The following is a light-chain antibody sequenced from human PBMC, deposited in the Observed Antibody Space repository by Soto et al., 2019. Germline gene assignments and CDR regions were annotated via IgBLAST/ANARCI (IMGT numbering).Light chain of an antibody. Sequence: EIVLTQSPGTLSLSPGERATLSCRASQSVSSSYLAWYQQKPGQAPRLLISGASSRATGISDRLSGSGSGTDFTLTLSRLEPEDFAVYYCQQYGSSTITFGQGTRLEIK. CDR3: QQYGSSTIT. CDR2: GAS. CDR1: QSVSSSY. J-gene: IGKJ5*01. V-gene: IGKV3-20*01.